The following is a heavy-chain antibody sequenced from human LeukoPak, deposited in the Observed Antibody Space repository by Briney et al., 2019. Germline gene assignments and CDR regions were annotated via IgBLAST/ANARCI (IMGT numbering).Heavy chain of an antibody. V-gene: IGHV4-39*01. D-gene: IGHD2-15*01. CDR3: ARVYCSGGSCTESYYYYYYYMDV. Sequence: SETLSLTCTVSGGSISSSSYYWGWIRQPPGKGLEWIGSIYYSGSTYYNPSPKSRVTISVDTSKNQFSLKLSSVTAADTAVYYCARVYCSGGSCTESYYYYYYYMDVWGKGTTVTISS. CDR2: IYYSGST. J-gene: IGHJ6*03. CDR1: GGSISSSSYY.